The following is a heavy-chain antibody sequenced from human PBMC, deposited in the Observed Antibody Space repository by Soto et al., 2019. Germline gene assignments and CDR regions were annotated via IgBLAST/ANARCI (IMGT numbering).Heavy chain of an antibody. CDR3: ARDPGLYDILTGYPHY. V-gene: IGHV3-33*01. CDR2: IWYDGSNK. CDR1: GFTFSSYG. J-gene: IGHJ4*02. Sequence: GGSLRLSCAASGFTFSSYGMHWVRQAPGKGLEWVAVIWYDGSNKYYADSVKGRFTISRDNSKNTLYLQMNSLRAEDTAVYYCARDPGLYDILTGYPHYWGQGTLVTVSS. D-gene: IGHD3-9*01.